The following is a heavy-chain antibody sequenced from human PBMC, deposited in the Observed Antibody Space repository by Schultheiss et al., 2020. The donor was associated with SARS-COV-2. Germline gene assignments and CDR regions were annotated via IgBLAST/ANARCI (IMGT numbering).Heavy chain of an antibody. D-gene: IGHD6-13*01. CDR2: IYHSGST. J-gene: IGHJ4*02. CDR1: GFTFSSYAM. CDR3: ASTSIAAAGKVDY. V-gene: IGHV4-4*02. Sequence: GSLRLSCAASGFTFSSYAMSWVRQPPGKGLEWIGEIYHSGSTNYNPSLKSRVTISVDKSKNQFSLKLSSVTAADTAVYYCASTSIAAAGKVDYWGQGTLVTVSS.